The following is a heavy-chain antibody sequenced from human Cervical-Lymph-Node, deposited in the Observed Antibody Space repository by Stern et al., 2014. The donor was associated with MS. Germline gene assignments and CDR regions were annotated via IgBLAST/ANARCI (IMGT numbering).Heavy chain of an antibody. J-gene: IGHJ4*02. CDR1: GYSFTSYW. D-gene: IGHD4-11*01. V-gene: IGHV5-51*01. CDR2: IYPGNSGT. CDR3: ARHAPAGYSPFDY. Sequence: VQLMESGAEVKKPGESLKISCKGSGYSFTSYWIGWVRQMPGKGLEWMGIIYPGNSGTRYSPSFHGQVPIPADQHITTRYLQWSSLKASDTAMYYCARHAPAGYSPFDYWGQGTLVTVSS.